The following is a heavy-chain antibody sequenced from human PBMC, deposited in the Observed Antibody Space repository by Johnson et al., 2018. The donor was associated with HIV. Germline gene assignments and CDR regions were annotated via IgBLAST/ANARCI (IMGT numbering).Heavy chain of an antibody. CDR3: AKGGQQLADPFDI. D-gene: IGHD6-13*01. Sequence: VQLVESGGGLNRPGGSLRLSCAASGFTVNLNYMSWVRQAPGKGLEWVSVIYSGGSTDYADSVRGRFTISRDNSKNTLYLEMSSLRVTDTAVYFCAKGGQQLADPFDIWGQGTLVTVSS. J-gene: IGHJ3*02. CDR1: GFTVNLNY. V-gene: IGHV3-53*01. CDR2: IYSGGST.